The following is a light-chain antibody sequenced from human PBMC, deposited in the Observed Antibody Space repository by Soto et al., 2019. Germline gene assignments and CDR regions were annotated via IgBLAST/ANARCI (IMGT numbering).Light chain of an antibody. Sequence: QSALTQPASVSGSPGQSITISCTGTSSDVGGYNYVSWYQQHPAKAPKLMIYVVSNRPSGVSNRFSGSKSGNTASLTISGLQAEDEADYYCSSYTISDTPYVFGTGTKVTVL. CDR2: VVS. CDR3: SSYTISDTPYV. CDR1: SSDVGGYNY. J-gene: IGLJ1*01. V-gene: IGLV2-14*01.